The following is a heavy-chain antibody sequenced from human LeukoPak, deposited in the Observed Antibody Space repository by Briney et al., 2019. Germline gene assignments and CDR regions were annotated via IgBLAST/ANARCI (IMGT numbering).Heavy chain of an antibody. Sequence: GGSLRLSCAASGFTFSSYEMNWVRQAPGRGLEWVSYISSSGSTIYYADSVKGRFTISRDNAKNSLYLQMNSLRAEDTAVYYCARDRGYDSSGYSPYFDYWGQGTLVTVSS. CDR1: GFTFSSYE. J-gene: IGHJ4*02. CDR3: ARDRGYDSSGYSPYFDY. V-gene: IGHV3-48*03. CDR2: ISSSGSTI. D-gene: IGHD3-22*01.